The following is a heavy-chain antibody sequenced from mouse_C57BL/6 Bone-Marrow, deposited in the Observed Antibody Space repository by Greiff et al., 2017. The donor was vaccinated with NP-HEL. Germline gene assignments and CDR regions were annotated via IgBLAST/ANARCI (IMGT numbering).Heavy chain of an antibody. D-gene: IGHD2-4*01. Sequence: QVQLKQPGAELVMPGASVKLSCKASGYTFPSYWMHWVKQRPGQGLEWIGKIDPSGSYTKYNQQFKGQSTLPVDKSSSTAYMKLSSLTAEDSAVYYFARADYDYEDWYIDVWGTGTTVTVSS. V-gene: IGHV1-69*01. CDR3: ARADYDYEDWYIDV. CDR2: IDPSGSYT. J-gene: IGHJ1*03. CDR1: GYTFPSYW.